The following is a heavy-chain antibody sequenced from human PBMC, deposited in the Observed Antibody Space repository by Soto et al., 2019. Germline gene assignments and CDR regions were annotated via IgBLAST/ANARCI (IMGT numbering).Heavy chain of an antibody. Sequence: PGESLKISCKGSGYSFTTSWIGWVRQMPGKGLEWMGVIYPGDSDTRYSPSFQGQVTMSVDKSISTAYLQWSFLKASDTATYYCARSGRNAYYNMDVWGQGTTVTVSS. CDR1: GYSFTTSW. D-gene: IGHD1-26*01. CDR2: IYPGDSDT. V-gene: IGHV5-51*01. J-gene: IGHJ6*02. CDR3: ARSGRNAYYNMDV.